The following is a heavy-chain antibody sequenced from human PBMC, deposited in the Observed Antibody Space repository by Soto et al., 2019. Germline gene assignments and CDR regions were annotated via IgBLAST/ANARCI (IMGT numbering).Heavy chain of an antibody. CDR3: ARKERKPAAIWN. V-gene: IGHV4-28*01. CDR1: GFSIGSNNW. CDR2: IYYSGTT. Sequence: SETLSLTCAVSGFSIGSNNWWGWIRQPPGKGLEWIGNIYYSGTTQFNPSLKSRVTMSIDGAGNQFSLRLSSVTAADTAVYYCARKERKPAAIWNWGQGTLVTDSS. J-gene: IGHJ4*02. D-gene: IGHD2-2*01.